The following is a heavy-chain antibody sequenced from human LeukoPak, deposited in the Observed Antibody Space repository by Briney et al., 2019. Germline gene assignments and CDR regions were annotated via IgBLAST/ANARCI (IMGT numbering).Heavy chain of an antibody. V-gene: IGHV1-18*04. CDR1: GYTFTSYY. CDR2: ISVYSGNT. Sequence: ASVKVSCKASGYTFTSYYMHWVRQAPGQGLEWMGWISVYSGNTKYAQKLQGRVTMTTDTSTSTAYMELRSLRSDDTAVYYCASGWEQQLVRGAFDIWGQGTMVTVSS. CDR3: ASGWEQQLVRGAFDI. J-gene: IGHJ3*02. D-gene: IGHD6-13*01.